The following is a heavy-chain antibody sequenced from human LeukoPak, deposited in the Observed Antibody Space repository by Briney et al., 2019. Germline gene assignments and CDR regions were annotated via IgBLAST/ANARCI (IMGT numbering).Heavy chain of an antibody. V-gene: IGHV3-23*01. CDR1: GFTFSSYA. Sequence: PGGSLRLSCAASGFTFSSYAMSWVRQAPGKGLEWVSAISGSGGSTYYADSVKGRFTISRDNSKNTLYLQMNSLRAEDTAVYYCVKYYYGSGSPWIDAFDIWGQGTMVTVSS. CDR2: ISGSGGST. J-gene: IGHJ3*02. D-gene: IGHD3-10*01. CDR3: VKYYYGSGSPWIDAFDI.